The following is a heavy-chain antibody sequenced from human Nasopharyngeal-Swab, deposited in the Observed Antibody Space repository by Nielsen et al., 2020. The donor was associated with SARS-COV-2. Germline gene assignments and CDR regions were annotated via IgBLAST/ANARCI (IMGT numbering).Heavy chain of an antibody. CDR2: ISGSGDTT. D-gene: IGHD2-21*01. CDR1: GFTFSSYA. CDR3: AKAPYLRGLDV. J-gene: IGHJ6*02. V-gene: IGHV3-23*01. Sequence: GGSLRPSFAASGFTFSSYAMSWVRQAPGKGLEWVSIISGSGDTTYYADSVKDRFTISRDNSKNTLYMQTNSLRVEDTAVYYCAKAPYLRGLDVWGQGTTVTVSS.